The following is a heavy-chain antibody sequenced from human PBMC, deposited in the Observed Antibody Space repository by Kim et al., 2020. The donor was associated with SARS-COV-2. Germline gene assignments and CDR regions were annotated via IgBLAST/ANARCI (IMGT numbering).Heavy chain of an antibody. CDR1: GGSISSSSYY. CDR3: ARLRDGYSSSWHPFDY. D-gene: IGHD6-13*01. Sequence: SETLSLTCTVSGGSISSSSYYWGWIRQPPGKGLEWIGSIYYSGSTYYNPSRKSRVTISVATSKNQFSLKLSSVTAADTAVYYCARLRDGYSSSWHPFDYWGQGTLVTVSS. J-gene: IGHJ4*02. V-gene: IGHV4-39*01. CDR2: IYYSGST.